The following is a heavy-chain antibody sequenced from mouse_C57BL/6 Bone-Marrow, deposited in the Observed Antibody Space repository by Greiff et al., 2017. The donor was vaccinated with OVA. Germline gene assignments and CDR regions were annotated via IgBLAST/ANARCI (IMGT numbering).Heavy chain of an antibody. CDR3: ARQGGNSFAY. Sequence: EVHLVESGGDLVKPGGSLKLSCAASGFTFSSYGMSWVRQTPDKRLEWVATISSGGSYTYYPDSVKGRFTISRDNAKNTLYMQMGSLKSEDTAMYYCARQGGNSFAYWGQGTLVTVSA. CDR1: GFTFSSYG. J-gene: IGHJ3*01. D-gene: IGHD2-1*01. CDR2: ISSGGSYT. V-gene: IGHV5-6*01.